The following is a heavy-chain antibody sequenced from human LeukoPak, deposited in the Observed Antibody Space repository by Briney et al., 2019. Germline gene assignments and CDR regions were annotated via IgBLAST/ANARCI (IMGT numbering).Heavy chain of an antibody. D-gene: IGHD3-3*01. CDR1: GGTFSSYA. Sequence: ASVKVSCKASGGTFSSYAISWVRQAPGQGLEWMGRIIPILGIANYAQKFQGRVTITADKSTSTAYMELSSLRSEDTAVYYCASQKGTIFGVVKGAFDIWGQGTMVTVSS. J-gene: IGHJ3*02. V-gene: IGHV1-69*04. CDR2: IIPILGIA. CDR3: ASQKGTIFGVVKGAFDI.